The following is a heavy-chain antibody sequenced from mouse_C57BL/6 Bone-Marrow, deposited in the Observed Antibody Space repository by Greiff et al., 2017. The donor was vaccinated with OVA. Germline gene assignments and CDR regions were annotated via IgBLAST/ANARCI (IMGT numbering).Heavy chain of an antibody. V-gene: IGHV3-6*01. CDR3: ARDYGSSSLRYFDV. D-gene: IGHD1-1*01. CDR1: GYSITSGYY. J-gene: IGHJ1*03. CDR2: ISYDGSN. Sequence: EVKLQESGPGLVKPSQSLSLTCSVTGYSITSGYYWNWIRQFPGNKLEWMGYISYDGSNNYNPSLKNRISITRDTSKNQFFLKLNSVTTEDTATDYCARDYGSSSLRYFDVWGTGTTVTVSS.